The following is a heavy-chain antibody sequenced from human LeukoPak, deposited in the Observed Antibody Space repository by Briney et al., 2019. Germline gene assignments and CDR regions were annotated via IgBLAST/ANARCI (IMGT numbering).Heavy chain of an antibody. CDR3: ARDRAYDFWSGYLAGYYYYGMDV. D-gene: IGHD3-3*01. J-gene: IGHJ6*02. V-gene: IGHV1-2*02. Sequence: ASVKVSCKASGYTFTGYYMHWVRQAPGQGLEWMGWINPNSGGTNYAQKFQGRVTMTRDTPISTAYMELSRLRSDDTAVYYCARDRAYDFWSGYLAGYYYYGMDVWGQGTTVTVSS. CDR1: GYTFTGYY. CDR2: INPNSGGT.